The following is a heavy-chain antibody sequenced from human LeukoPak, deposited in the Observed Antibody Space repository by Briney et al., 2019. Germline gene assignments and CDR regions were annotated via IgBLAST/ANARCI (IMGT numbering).Heavy chain of an antibody. J-gene: IGHJ4*02. CDR1: GFTFSSFG. V-gene: IGHV3-30*02. CDR3: AKVGQNYDILTYYFDY. Sequence: GGSLRLSCAASGFAASGFTFSSFGMHWVRQAPGEGLECVAFVRYDGTNKYYADSVKGRITISRDTSKNALYLQMNTMRVEDTAVYYCAKVGQNYDILTYYFDYWGQGTLVTVSS. D-gene: IGHD3-9*01. CDR2: VRYDGTNK.